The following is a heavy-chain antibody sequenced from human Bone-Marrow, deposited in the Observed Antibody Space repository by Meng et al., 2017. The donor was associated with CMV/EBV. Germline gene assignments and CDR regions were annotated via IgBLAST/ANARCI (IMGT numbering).Heavy chain of an antibody. V-gene: IGHV3-7*01. CDR3: ARADCSSTSCYIRY. CDR2: IKPDGIET. Sequence: GESLKISCAASGFTFTSYWMTWVRQAPGKGLEWVANIKPDGIETYYVDSVRGRFTISRDNAKNSLYLQMNSLRAEDTAVYYCARADCSSTSCYIRYWGQGTLVTVSS. D-gene: IGHD2-2*02. CDR1: GFTFTSYW. J-gene: IGHJ4*02.